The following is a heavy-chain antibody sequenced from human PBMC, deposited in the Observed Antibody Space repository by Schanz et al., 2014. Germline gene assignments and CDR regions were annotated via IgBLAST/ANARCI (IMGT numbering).Heavy chain of an antibody. CDR1: GGSVSSGGDY. V-gene: IGHV4-31*03. J-gene: IGHJ6*02. Sequence: QVQLQESGPGLVKPSQTLSLTCTVSGGSVSSGGDYWSWIRQHPGKGLEWIGFISYSGSTYYNPSLKSRVTISVDKSKNEFSLKVRSVTAADTAVYCCARDSLRGATGGYGMDVWGQGTTVNVSS. CDR2: ISYSGST. CDR3: ARDSLRGATGGYGMDV. D-gene: IGHD2-8*02.